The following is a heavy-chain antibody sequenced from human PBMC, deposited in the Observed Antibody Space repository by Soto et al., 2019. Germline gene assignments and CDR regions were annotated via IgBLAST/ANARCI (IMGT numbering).Heavy chain of an antibody. CDR1: GYSFTSYW. D-gene: IGHD3-22*01. V-gene: IGHV5-10-1*01. J-gene: IGHJ3*02. Sequence: LGESLKISCKGSGYSFTSYWISWVRQMPGKGLEWMGRIDPSDSYTNYSPSFQGHVTISADKSISTAYLQWSSLRASDTAMYYCARHNKPYDSSGQNAFDIWGQGTMVTVSS. CDR3: ARHNKPYDSSGQNAFDI. CDR2: IDPSDSYT.